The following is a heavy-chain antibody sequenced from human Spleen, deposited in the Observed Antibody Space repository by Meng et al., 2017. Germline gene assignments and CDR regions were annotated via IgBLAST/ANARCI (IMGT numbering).Heavy chain of an antibody. CDR1: GFTFSSYL. D-gene: IGHD2-15*01. CDR3: ARWSSGVGYCRGGSCQRPNDAFDL. V-gene: IGHV3-74*01. J-gene: IGHJ3*01. Sequence: GESLKISCAASGFTFSSYLMHWVRQAPGKGLVWVSRINTDGTTTTYADSVKGRFTISRDNSKNSLHLQMNSLRAEDTAAYYRARWSSGVGYCRGGSCQRPNDAFDLWGQGTMVTVSS. CDR2: INTDGTTT.